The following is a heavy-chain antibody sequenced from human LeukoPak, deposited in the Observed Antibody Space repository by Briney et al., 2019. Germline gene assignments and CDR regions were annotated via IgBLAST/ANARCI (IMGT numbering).Heavy chain of an antibody. D-gene: IGHD3-22*01. CDR3: AKDSPLTPPYYYDSSGHEHDY. J-gene: IGHJ4*02. CDR1: GFTFSSYS. Sequence: PGGSLRLSCAASGFTFSSYSMHWVRQAPGKGLEWVAFIRYDGSNKYYADSVKGRFTISRDNSKNTLYLQMNSLRAEDTAVYYCAKDSPLTPPYYYDSSGHEHDYWGQGTLVTVSS. V-gene: IGHV3-30*02. CDR2: IRYDGSNK.